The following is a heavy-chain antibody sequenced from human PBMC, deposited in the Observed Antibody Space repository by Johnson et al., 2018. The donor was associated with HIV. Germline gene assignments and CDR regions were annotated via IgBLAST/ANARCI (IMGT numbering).Heavy chain of an antibody. J-gene: IGHJ3*02. CDR1: GFTFRSYG. CDR2: IRYDGDNK. Sequence: QVQLVESGGGVVQPGRSLRLSCVASGFTFRSYGMHWVRQAPGKGLEWVAFIRYDGDNKYYGDSVKGRFTISRDNAKNSLYVQMNSLRAEDTAVYYCAKDTYSHRLTVTESGFDIWGQGTMVTVSS. V-gene: IGHV3-30*02. CDR3: AKDTYSHRLTVTESGFDI. D-gene: IGHD4-11*01.